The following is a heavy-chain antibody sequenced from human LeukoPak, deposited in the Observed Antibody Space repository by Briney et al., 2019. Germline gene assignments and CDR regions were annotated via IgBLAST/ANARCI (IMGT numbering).Heavy chain of an antibody. D-gene: IGHD6-19*01. Sequence: SETLSLTCTVPGGSISSYYWSWIRQPPGKGLEWIGYIYYSGSTNYNPSLKSRVTISVDTSKNQFSLKLSSVTAADTAVYYCATDRNSMAAVAGTIGWGQGTLVTVSS. V-gene: IGHV4-59*01. CDR3: ATDRNSMAAVAGTIG. CDR1: GGSISSYY. CDR2: IYYSGST. J-gene: IGHJ4*02.